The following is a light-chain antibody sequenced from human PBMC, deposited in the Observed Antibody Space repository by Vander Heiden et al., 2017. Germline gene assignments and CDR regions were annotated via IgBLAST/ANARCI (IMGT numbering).Light chain of an antibody. CDR2: GAS. V-gene: IGKV3-20*01. Sequence: EIVLTQSPGTLSLSPGDRATLLCRASQGVSATYLAWYQQRPGQAPRVLIYGASGRASGIPDRFSGSGSGTEFTLTISRLEPDDFAVYFCQQYGGSPPWTFGQGTRVEMK. CDR3: QQYGGSPPWT. CDR1: QGVSATY. J-gene: IGKJ1*01.